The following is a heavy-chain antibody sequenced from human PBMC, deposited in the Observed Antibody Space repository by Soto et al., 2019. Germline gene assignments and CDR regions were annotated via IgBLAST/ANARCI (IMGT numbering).Heavy chain of an antibody. V-gene: IGHV3-23*01. Sequence: EVQLLESGGGLVQPGGSLRLSCAASGFSFTTYAMNWVRQAPGKGLEWVSSIRGSGAKTYYADSVKGRFTISKDSSKNTLYLQMSSLRVEDTAVYYCAKDSTTMNPMRNMDVWGQGTMVTVSS. CDR1: GFSFTTYA. CDR2: IRGSGAKT. CDR3: AKDSTTMNPMRNMDV. J-gene: IGHJ6*02.